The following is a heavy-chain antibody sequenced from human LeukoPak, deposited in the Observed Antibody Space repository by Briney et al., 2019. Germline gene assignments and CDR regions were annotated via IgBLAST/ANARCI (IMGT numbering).Heavy chain of an antibody. CDR1: GGSFSGYY. J-gene: IGHJ4*02. CDR3: ARLSGYGSGSYYKKYYFDY. V-gene: IGHV4-34*01. D-gene: IGHD3-10*01. CDR2: INHSGST. Sequence: PSETLSLTCAVYGGSFSGYYWSWIRQPPGKGLEWIGEINHSGSTNYNPSLKSRVTISVDTSKNQFSLKLSSVTAADTAVYYCARLSGYGSGSYYKKYYFDYWGQGTLVTVSS.